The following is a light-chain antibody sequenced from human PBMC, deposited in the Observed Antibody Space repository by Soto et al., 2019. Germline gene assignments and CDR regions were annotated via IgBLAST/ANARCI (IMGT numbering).Light chain of an antibody. CDR2: GAS. Sequence: EIVLTQSPGTLSLSPGERATLSCRASQSISSTYLAWYQQKPGQAPRLLIYGASSRPTGIPDRFSGSGSGTAFTLSISRLEPEDFAVYYCHLYGSSPPYTFGQGTKLDIK. J-gene: IGKJ2*01. CDR1: QSISSTY. V-gene: IGKV3-20*01. CDR3: HLYGSSPPYT.